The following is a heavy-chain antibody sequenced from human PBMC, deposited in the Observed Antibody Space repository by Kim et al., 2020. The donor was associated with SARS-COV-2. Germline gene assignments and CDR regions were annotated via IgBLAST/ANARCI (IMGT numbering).Heavy chain of an antibody. J-gene: IGHJ6*02. CDR1: GFTFSSYW. D-gene: IGHD3-10*01. Sequence: GGSLRLSCAASGFTFSSYWMHWVRQAPGKGLVWVSRINSDGSSTNYADSVKGRFTVSRDNAKDTLYLQMDSLRAEDSAVYYCARVFRVTFYSGMDVWGQGTTVTVCS. V-gene: IGHV3-74*01. CDR2: INSDGSST. CDR3: ARVFRVTFYSGMDV.